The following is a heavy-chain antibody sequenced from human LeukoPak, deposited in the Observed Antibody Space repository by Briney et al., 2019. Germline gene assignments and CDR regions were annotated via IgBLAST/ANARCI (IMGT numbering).Heavy chain of an antibody. J-gene: IGHJ4*02. D-gene: IGHD6-19*01. CDR3: ARLYSSGWYLIGTFDY. CDR2: IYYSGST. CDR1: GGSISSSSYY. Sequence: SETLSLTCTVSGGSISSSSYYWGWIRQPPGKGLEWIGSIYYSGSTHYNPSLKSRVTISVDTSKNQFSLKLSSVTAADTAVYYCARLYSSGWYLIGTFDYWGKGTLVTVSS. V-gene: IGHV4-39*01.